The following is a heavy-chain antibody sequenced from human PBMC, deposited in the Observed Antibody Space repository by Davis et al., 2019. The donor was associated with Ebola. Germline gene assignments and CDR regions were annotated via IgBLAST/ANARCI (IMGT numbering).Heavy chain of an antibody. CDR1: GFTFSNAW. Sequence: GESLKISCAASGFTFSNAWMNWVRQAPGKGLEWVSYISSSSSYTNYADSVKGRFTFSRDNAKNSLYLQMNSLRAEDTAVYYCARGTGELYYYGMDVWGQGTTVTVSS. J-gene: IGHJ6*02. CDR2: ISSSSSYT. V-gene: IGHV3-11*06. CDR3: ARGTGELYYYGMDV. D-gene: IGHD7-27*01.